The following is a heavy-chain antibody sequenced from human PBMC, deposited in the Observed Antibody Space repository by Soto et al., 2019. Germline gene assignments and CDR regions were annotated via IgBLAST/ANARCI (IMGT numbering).Heavy chain of an antibody. D-gene: IGHD5-12*01. CDR1: GYTFTSYG. V-gene: IGHV1-18*01. CDR3: ARDIDIVATIDGSWFDP. J-gene: IGHJ5*02. Sequence: GASVKVSCKASGYTFTSYGISWVRQAPGQGLEWMGWISAYNGNTNYAQKLQGRVTMTTDTSTSTAYMELRSLRSDDTAVYYCARDIDIVATIDGSWFDPWGQGTLLTVSS. CDR2: ISAYNGNT.